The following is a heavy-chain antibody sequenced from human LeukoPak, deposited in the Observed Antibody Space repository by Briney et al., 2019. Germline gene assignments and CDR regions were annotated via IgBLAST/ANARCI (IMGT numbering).Heavy chain of an antibody. Sequence: GGSLRLSCAASGFTFSSYGMHWVRQAPGKGLEWVAVIWYDGSNKYYADSVKGRFTISRDNSKNTLYLQMNSLRAEDTAVYYCARPTTVVTPHGAFDIWGQGTMVTVSS. CDR3: ARPTTVVTPHGAFDI. J-gene: IGHJ3*02. V-gene: IGHV3-33*01. CDR2: IWYDGSNK. CDR1: GFTFSSYG. D-gene: IGHD4-23*01.